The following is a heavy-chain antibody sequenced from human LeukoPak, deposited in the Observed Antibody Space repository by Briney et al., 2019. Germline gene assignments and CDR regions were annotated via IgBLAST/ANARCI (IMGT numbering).Heavy chain of an antibody. CDR1: GFTFSGYW. V-gene: IGHV3-15*01. J-gene: IGHJ4*02. Sequence: GGSLRLSCAASGFTFSGYWMSWVRQAPGKGLEWVGRIKSKTDGGTTDYAAPVKGRFTISRDDSKNTLYLQMNSLKTEDTAVYYCTTGKWELLLLDYWGQGTLVTVSS. CDR2: IKSKTDGGTT. D-gene: IGHD1-26*01. CDR3: TTGKWELLLLDY.